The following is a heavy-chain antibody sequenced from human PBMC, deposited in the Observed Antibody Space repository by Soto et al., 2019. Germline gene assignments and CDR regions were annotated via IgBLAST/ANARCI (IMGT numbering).Heavy chain of an antibody. J-gene: IGHJ4*02. D-gene: IGHD7-27*01. Sequence: QVQLQESGPGLVKPSQTLSLTCTVSGGSITSDYSCWSWIRQPPGEGLEWIGHIFDSGTTYTNPSLRSQVAIPLDTSKNHFSLTLSSVTAADTAVYYCARGPSGDKVNYWGQGALVTVSS. CDR1: GGSITSDYSC. V-gene: IGHV4-30-4*01. CDR2: IFDSGTT. CDR3: ARGPSGDKVNY.